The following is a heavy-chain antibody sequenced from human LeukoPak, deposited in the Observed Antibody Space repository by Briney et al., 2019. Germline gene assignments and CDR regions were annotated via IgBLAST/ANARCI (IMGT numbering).Heavy chain of an antibody. CDR1: GGSISSYY. V-gene: IGHV4-4*07. CDR2: IYASGST. D-gene: IGHD2-21*01. Sequence: SETLSLTCTISGGSISSYYWSWIRQPAGKGLEWIGRIYASGSTGYNPSLKSRVTISVDTSKNQFSLKLISVTAADTAVYYCASGLYEVLFPYRGEYLHHWGQGTLVIVSS. CDR3: ASGLYEVLFPYRGEYLHH. J-gene: IGHJ1*01.